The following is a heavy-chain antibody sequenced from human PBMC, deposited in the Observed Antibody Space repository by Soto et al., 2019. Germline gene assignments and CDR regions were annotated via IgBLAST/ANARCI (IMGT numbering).Heavy chain of an antibody. J-gene: IGHJ4*02. V-gene: IGHV2-5*01. Sequence: CGPTLVKAAQTLTLTCTFSRFSLSTSGVGVNWIRQPPGKALEWLALIYWHDDKRYSPSLKSRLTITKDTSKNQVVLTMTNMDPVDTATYYCAHRGGATVGLYYFGYWGQGALVTVS. CDR1: RFSLSTSGVG. CDR3: AHRGGATVGLYYFGY. CDR2: IYWHDDK. D-gene: IGHD3-16*01.